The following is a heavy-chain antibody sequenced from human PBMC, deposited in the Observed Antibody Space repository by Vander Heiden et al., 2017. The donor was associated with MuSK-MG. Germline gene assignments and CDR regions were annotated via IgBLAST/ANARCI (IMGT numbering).Heavy chain of an antibody. CDR3: ARDYSDYNFDQYDC. D-gene: IGHD5-12*01. CDR1: GFTLSRHW. V-gene: IGHV3-7*03. CDR2: IKPDGSEK. J-gene: IGHJ4*02. Sequence: EVQLVESGGGLVQPGGSLRLSCAASGFTLSRHWMGWVRQAPGKGLEWVANIKPDGSEKYYVDSVKGRFTISRDNAENSLYLQMNSLRAEDTALYYCARDYSDYNFDQYDCWGQGTLVTVSS.